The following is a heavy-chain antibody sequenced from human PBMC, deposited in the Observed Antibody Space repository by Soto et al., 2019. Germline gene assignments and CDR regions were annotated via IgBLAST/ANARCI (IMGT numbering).Heavy chain of an antibody. V-gene: IGHV1-46*01. CDR1: GYTFTSYY. Sequence: ASVKVSCKASGYTFTSYYMHWVRQAPGQGLEWMGIINPSGGSTSYAQKFQGRVTMTRDTSTSTVYMELSSLRSEDTAVYYCARRDSSGYYHHYYYGMDVWGQGTTVTVSS. CDR3: ARRDSSGYYHHYYYGMDV. J-gene: IGHJ6*02. D-gene: IGHD3-22*01. CDR2: INPSGGST.